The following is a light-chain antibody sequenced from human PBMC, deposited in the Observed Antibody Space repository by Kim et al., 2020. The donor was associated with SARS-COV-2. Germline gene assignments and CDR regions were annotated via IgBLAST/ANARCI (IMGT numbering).Light chain of an antibody. CDR2: WAS. J-gene: IGKJ5*01. CDR3: QQYYNTPIT. CDR1: QSVLYSSNNKNY. Sequence: ATINCKSSQSVLYSSNNKNYLTWYQQKPGQSPKLLISWASTRESGVPDRFSGSGSGTDFTLTISSLQAEDVAVYYCQQYYNTPITFGQGTRLEIK. V-gene: IGKV4-1*01.